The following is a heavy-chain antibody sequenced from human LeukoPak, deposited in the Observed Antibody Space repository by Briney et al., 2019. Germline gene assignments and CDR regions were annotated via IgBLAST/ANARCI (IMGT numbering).Heavy chain of an antibody. V-gene: IGHV3-53*01. CDR1: GFIVSSNY. CDR2: IYSGGST. D-gene: IGHD2-2*01. CDR3: AKDGYCSSTSCYGGAYYYYYYMDV. Sequence: PGGSLRLSCAASGFIVSSNYMSWVRQAPGKGLEWVSVIYSGGSTYYADSVKGRFTISRDNSKNTLYLQMNSLRAEDTAVYYCAKDGYCSSTSCYGGAYYYYYYMDVWGKGTTVTVSS. J-gene: IGHJ6*03.